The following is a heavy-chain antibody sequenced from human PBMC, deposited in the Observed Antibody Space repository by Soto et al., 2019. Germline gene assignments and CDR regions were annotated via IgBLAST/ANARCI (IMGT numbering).Heavy chain of an antibody. CDR3: ARDYDGFGELFPNLDY. CDR1: GYTFTGYY. Sequence: ASVKVSCKASGYTFTGYYMHWVRRAPGQGLEWMGWINPNSGGTNYAQKFQGWVTMTRDTSISTAYMELSRLRSDDTAVYYCARDYDGFGELFPNLDYWGQGTLVTVSS. CDR2: INPNSGGT. D-gene: IGHD3-10*01. J-gene: IGHJ4*02. V-gene: IGHV1-2*04.